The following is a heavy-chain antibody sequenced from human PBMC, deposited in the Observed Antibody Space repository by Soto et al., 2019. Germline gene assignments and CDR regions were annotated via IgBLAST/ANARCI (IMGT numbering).Heavy chain of an antibody. CDR1: GFAFRTYG. V-gene: IGHV3-30*19. CDR2: ISYDRFNK. CDR3: AREGGFNIQDDYYYCGLDV. J-gene: IGHJ6*02. D-gene: IGHD3-10*01. Sequence: QVHLVESGGGVVQPGRSLRLSCAATGFAFRTYGMHWVRRAPGKGLEWLAVISYDRFNKNHADSVQGQFTISRDNSKSTLSLQMDSLRVEDTAVYYCAREGGFNIQDDYYYCGLDVWGQGTPVTVSS.